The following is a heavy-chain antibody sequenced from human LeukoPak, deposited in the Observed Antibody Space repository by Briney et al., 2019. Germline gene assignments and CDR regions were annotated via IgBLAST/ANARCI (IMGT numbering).Heavy chain of an antibody. CDR1: GFTLTSYA. D-gene: IGHD6-19*01. V-gene: IGHV3-23*01. CDR3: AKDSNGWYQRGSNYFDY. Sequence: GGTLRLSCAASGFTLTSYAMNWVRQAPGKGLEWVSTISGSGSSTYYVDSVKGRFTISRDNSKNTLYLQMNSLRAGDTAEYYCAKDSNGWYQRGSNYFDYWGQGTLVTVSS. CDR2: ISGSGSST. J-gene: IGHJ4*02.